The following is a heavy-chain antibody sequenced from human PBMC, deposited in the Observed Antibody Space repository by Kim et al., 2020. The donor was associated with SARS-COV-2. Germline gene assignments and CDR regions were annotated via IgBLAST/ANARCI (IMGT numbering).Heavy chain of an antibody. V-gene: IGHV3-11*05. CDR3: ARGGLVVPAAMLSDY. Sequence: DTVQGRFTISRDNAKNSLYLQMNSLRAEDTAVYYCARGGLVVPAAMLSDYWGQGTLVTVSS. J-gene: IGHJ4*02. D-gene: IGHD2-2*01.